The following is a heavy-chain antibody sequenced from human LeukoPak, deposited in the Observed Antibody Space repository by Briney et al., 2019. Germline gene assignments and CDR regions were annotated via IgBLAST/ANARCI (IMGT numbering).Heavy chain of an antibody. CDR3: ARVVVPAARVYYYYYMDV. V-gene: IGHV4-31*03. CDR1: GGSISSGGYY. CDR2: IYYSGST. Sequence: SETLSLTCTVSGGSISSGGYYWSWSRQHPGKGLERIGYIYYSGSTYYNPSLQSRVTISVDTSKNQFSLKLSSVTAADTAVYYCARVVVPAARVYYYYYMDVWGKGTTVTVSS. J-gene: IGHJ6*03. D-gene: IGHD2-2*01.